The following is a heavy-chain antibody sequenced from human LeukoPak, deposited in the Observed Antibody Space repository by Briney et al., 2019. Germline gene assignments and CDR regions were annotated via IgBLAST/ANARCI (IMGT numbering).Heavy chain of an antibody. CDR2: ISGNGHQT. Sequence: PGGSLRLSCSVSGFAFSRFAMTWVRQLPGKGLDWVSSISGNGHQTYYGDSVKGRFSVSRDNSKNILYLQMDSLRADDSALYYCAKDANYYDSSGYLIPFDYWGQGTLVTVSS. J-gene: IGHJ4*02. CDR1: GFAFSRFA. CDR3: AKDANYYDSSGYLIPFDY. D-gene: IGHD3-22*01. V-gene: IGHV3-23*01.